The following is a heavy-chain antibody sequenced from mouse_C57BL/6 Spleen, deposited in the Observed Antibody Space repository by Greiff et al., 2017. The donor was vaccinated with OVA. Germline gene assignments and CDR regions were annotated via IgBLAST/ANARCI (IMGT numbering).Heavy chain of an antibody. CDR3: ARQKLGEGYYYAMDY. CDR2: IWSDGST. J-gene: IGHJ4*01. Sequence: QVQLKESGPGLVAPSQSLSITCTVSGFSLTSYGLHWVRQPPGKGLEWLVVIWSDGSTTYNSALKSRLSISKDNSKSQVFLKMNSLQTDDTAMYYCARQKLGEGYYYAMDYWGQGTSVTVSS. D-gene: IGHD4-1*01. CDR1: GFSLTSYG. V-gene: IGHV2-6-1*01.